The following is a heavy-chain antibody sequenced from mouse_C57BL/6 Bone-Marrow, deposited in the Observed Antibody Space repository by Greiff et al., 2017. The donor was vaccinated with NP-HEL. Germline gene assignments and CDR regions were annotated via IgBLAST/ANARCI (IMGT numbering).Heavy chain of an antibody. CDR3: AKEGNYYGSSFGFAY. J-gene: IGHJ3*01. D-gene: IGHD1-1*01. Sequence: VKLQQPGAELVRPGTSVKLSCKASGYTFTSYWMHWVKQRPGQGLEWIGVIDHSDSYNNYKQKSKGKGTFTVDTSSDTAYMQLSSLTSEDSAVDYCAKEGNYYGSSFGFAYGGQGTLVPVSA. V-gene: IGHV1-59*01. CDR1: GYTFTSYW. CDR2: IDHSDSYN.